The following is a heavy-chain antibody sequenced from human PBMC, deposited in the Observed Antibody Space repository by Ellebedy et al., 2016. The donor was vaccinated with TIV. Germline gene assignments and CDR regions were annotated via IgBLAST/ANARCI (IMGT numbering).Heavy chain of an antibody. Sequence: ASVKVSXXVSGYTLTELSMHWVRQAPGKGLEWMGGFDPEDGETIYAQKFQGRVTMTEDTSTDTAYMELSSLRSEDTAVYYCATSSQLRYFDWLLNYWGQGTLVTVSS. CDR2: FDPEDGET. J-gene: IGHJ4*02. V-gene: IGHV1-24*01. D-gene: IGHD3-9*01. CDR1: GYTLTELS. CDR3: ATSSQLRYFDWLLNY.